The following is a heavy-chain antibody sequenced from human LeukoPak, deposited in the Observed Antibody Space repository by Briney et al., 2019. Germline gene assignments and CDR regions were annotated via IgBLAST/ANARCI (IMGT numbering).Heavy chain of an antibody. CDR1: GFTFSSCW. V-gene: IGHV3-53*01. J-gene: IGHJ4*02. CDR3: ARAYYDSSGYYS. Sequence: GGSLRLSCAASGFTFSSCWMSWVRQAPGKGLEWVSVIYSGGSTYYADSVKSRFTISRDNTKNTLYLQMNSMRAEDTAVYYCARAYYDSSGYYSWGQGSLVTVSS. D-gene: IGHD3-22*01. CDR2: IYSGGST.